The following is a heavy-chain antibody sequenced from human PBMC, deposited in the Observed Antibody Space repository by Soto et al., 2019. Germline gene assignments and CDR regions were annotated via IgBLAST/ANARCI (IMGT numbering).Heavy chain of an antibody. CDR3: ATFYGGDCTTPTCYGDFDY. V-gene: IGHV1-69*02. CDR2: IIPLFGIT. CDR1: GGIFNRYS. J-gene: IGHJ4*02. D-gene: IGHD2-8*01. Sequence: QVQLVQSGAEVKKPGSSVKVSCKASGGIFNRYSVSWVRQAPGQGLEWMGRIIPLFGITNYAQKFQGRVMITADKSTNTAYMEVHGLRSEDTALYYCATFYGGDCTTPTCYGDFDYWGQGILVTVTS.